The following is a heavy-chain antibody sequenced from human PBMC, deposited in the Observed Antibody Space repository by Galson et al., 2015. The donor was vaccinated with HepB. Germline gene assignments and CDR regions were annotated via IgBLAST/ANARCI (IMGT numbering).Heavy chain of an antibody. CDR1: GFTFSSYD. J-gene: IGHJ6*02. CDR2: IGTAGDT. CDR3: ARTYGDSTSNYGMDV. D-gene: IGHD4-17*01. V-gene: IGHV3-13*01. Sequence: SLRLSCAASGFTFSSYDMHWVRQATGKGLEWVSAIGTAGDTYYPGSVKGRFTISRENAKNSLYLQMNSLRAGDTAVYYCARTYGDSTSNYGMDVWGQGTTVTVSS.